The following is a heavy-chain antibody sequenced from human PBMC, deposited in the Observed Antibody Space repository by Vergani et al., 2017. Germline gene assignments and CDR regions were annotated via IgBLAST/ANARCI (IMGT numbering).Heavy chain of an antibody. Sequence: EVPLLESGGGLVQPGGSLRLPCAASGFTFSSFARSWARQAPGKGLKWVSAISVSGGSTNYADSVKGRFTISRDTSKNTLYLQMNSLRAEDTAVYYCAKVRXFLGGSYFSSALDYWGQGTLVTVSS. CDR3: AKVRXFLGGSYFSSALDY. CDR1: GFTFSSFA. J-gene: IGHJ4*02. V-gene: IGHV3-23*01. D-gene: IGHD1-26*01. CDR2: ISVSGGST.